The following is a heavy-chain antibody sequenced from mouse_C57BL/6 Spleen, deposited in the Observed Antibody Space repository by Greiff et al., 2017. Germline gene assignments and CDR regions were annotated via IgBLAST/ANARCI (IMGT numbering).Heavy chain of an antibody. CDR2: IDPSDSYT. CDR3: ARRDDSNYGGGAMDY. J-gene: IGHJ4*01. CDR1: GYTFTSYW. V-gene: IGHV1-69*01. D-gene: IGHD2-5*01. Sequence: QVQLKQSGAELVMPGASVKLSCKASGYTFTSYWMHWVKQRPGQGLEWIGEIDPSDSYTNYNQKFKGKSTVTVDNSSSTAYMQLSSLTSEDSAVYYCARRDDSNYGGGAMDYWGQGTAVTVSS.